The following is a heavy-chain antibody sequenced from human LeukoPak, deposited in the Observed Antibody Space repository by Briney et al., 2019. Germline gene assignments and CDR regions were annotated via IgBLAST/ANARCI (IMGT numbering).Heavy chain of an antibody. J-gene: IGHJ5*02. CDR3: ARSCQLAAAAPLGVWFDP. V-gene: IGHV5-51*01. D-gene: IGHD6-13*01. Sequence: GESLKISCKGSGYSFTSYWIGWVRQMPGKGLEWMGIIYPGDSDTRYSPSFQGQVTISADKSISTAYLQWSSLKASDTAMYYCARSCQLAAAAPLGVWFDPWGQGTLVTVSS. CDR2: IYPGDSDT. CDR1: GYSFTSYW.